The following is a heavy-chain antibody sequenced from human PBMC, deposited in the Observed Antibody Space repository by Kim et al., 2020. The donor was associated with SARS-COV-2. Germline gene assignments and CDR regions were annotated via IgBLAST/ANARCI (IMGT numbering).Heavy chain of an antibody. D-gene: IGHD2-2*01. CDR1: GFIFSDYT. CDR2: ISSTKTYI. J-gene: IGHJ4*02. V-gene: IGHV3-21*01. CDR3: ARGFQLPPPDY. Sequence: GGSLRLSCAASGFIFSDYTINWVRQAPGKGLEWVSSISSTKTYIYYADSVKGRFTISRDNAKNSLYLRMNSLRVDDTAVYYCARGFQLPPPDYWGQGTLV.